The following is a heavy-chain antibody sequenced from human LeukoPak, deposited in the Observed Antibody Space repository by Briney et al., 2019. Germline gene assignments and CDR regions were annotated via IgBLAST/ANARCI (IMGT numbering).Heavy chain of an antibody. Sequence: GGSLRLSCAAPGFAFSSSWMAWVRQAPGKGLEWVANMNPDGSTKNYVDSVRGRFTISRDNAKNSLYLQMNSLRADDTAVYYCARGSGYSAFDYWGQGTLVTVSS. D-gene: IGHD5-12*01. CDR2: MNPDGSTK. V-gene: IGHV3-7*05. CDR3: ARGSGYSAFDY. CDR1: GFAFSSSW. J-gene: IGHJ4*02.